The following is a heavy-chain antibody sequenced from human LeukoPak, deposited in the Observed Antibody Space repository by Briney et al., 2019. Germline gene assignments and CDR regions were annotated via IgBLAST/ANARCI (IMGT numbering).Heavy chain of an antibody. CDR1: GFTFSSYS. CDR2: ISSSSSTI. D-gene: IGHD6-13*01. V-gene: IGHV3-48*02. Sequence: PGGSLRLSCAASGFTFSSYSMNWVRQAPGKGLEWVSYISSSSSTIYYADSVKGRFTISRDNAKNSLYLQMNSLRDEDTAVYYCARGVYGSSSYPGDYWGQGTLVTVSS. CDR3: ARGVYGSSSYPGDY. J-gene: IGHJ4*02.